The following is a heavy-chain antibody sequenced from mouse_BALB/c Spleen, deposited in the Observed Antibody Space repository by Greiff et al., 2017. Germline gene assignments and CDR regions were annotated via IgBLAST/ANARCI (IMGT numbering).Heavy chain of an antibody. Sequence: VQLQQPGAELVRPGASVKLSCKASGYTFTSYWINWVKQRPGQGLEWIGNIYPSDSYTNYNQKFKDKATLTVDKSSSTAYMQLSSPTSEDSAVYYCTREDYGRAWFAYWGQGTLVTVSA. CDR3: TREDYGRAWFAY. J-gene: IGHJ3*01. CDR1: GYTFTSYW. D-gene: IGHD1-1*02. CDR2: IYPSDSYT. V-gene: IGHV1-69*02.